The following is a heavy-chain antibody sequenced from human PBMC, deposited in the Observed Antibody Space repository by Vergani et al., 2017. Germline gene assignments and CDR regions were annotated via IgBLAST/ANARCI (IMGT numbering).Heavy chain of an antibody. CDR2: IYYSGST. V-gene: IGHV4-39*07. Sequence: QLQLQESGPGLVKPSETLSLTCTVSGGSISSSNYYWGWIRQPPGKGLEWIGNIYYSGSTNYNPSLKSRVTISVDTSKNQFSLKLSSVTAADTAVYYCARERDTAMDTSYFDYWGQGTLVTVSS. J-gene: IGHJ4*02. CDR1: GGSISSSNYY. CDR3: ARERDTAMDTSYFDY. D-gene: IGHD5-18*01.